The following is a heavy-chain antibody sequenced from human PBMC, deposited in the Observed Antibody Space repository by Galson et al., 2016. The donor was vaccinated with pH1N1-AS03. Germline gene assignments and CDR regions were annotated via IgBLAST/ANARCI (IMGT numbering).Heavy chain of an antibody. CDR2: ISSSGEIT. V-gene: IGHV3-23*01. D-gene: IGHD3-3*01. Sequence: SLRLSCAASGFTFNNYGMTWVRQAPGKGLEWVSGISSSGEITYYADSLKGRFTISRDNSKNTLYLQMSSLRAEDAAVYYCAKVPTFGVLIIQYYFDYWGQGALVTVSS. J-gene: IGHJ4*02. CDR1: GFTFNNYG. CDR3: AKVPTFGVLIIQYYFDY.